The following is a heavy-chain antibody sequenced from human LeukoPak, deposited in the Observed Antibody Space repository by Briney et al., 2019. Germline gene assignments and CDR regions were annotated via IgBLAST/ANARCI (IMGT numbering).Heavy chain of an antibody. CDR2: INFRGNI. D-gene: IGHD1-26*01. CDR3: ARVEPLVGSTRSEYFHH. J-gene: IGHJ1*01. V-gene: IGHV4-59*01. Sequence: SETLPLTCSVSGGSISCFHWSWIRQPPAKGLEWIGYINFRGNISSNPCLKSRLTMSVDTSKNQFFLQLSSVTAADTAVYYCARVEPLVGSTRSEYFHHWGQGTLVTVYS. CDR1: GGSISCFH.